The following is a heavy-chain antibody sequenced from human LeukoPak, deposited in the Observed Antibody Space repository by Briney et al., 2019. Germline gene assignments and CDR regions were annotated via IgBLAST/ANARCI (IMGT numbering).Heavy chain of an antibody. Sequence: KPSETLSLTCSVSGGSMSSSNYYWGWIRQPPGKGLEWIGTISNSGGTYYNPSPKSRVTISVDTSKNHFSLKLDSVTAADTAVYYCARRRDNDYYFGMDVWGQGATVTVSS. D-gene: IGHD5-24*01. V-gene: IGHV4-39*02. CDR3: ARRRDNDYYFGMDV. CDR1: GGSMSSSNYY. CDR2: ISNSGGT. J-gene: IGHJ6*02.